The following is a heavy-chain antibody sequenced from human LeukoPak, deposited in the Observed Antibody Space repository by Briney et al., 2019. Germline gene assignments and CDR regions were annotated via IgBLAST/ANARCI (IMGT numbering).Heavy chain of an antibody. CDR3: AKGIGPLTMGFDH. J-gene: IGHJ4*02. Sequence: GGSLRLSCAASGFTFDDYAMHWVRQAPGKGLEWVSGISWNGDNIGYGDSVKGRFTISRNNAKNSLSLEMNSLSAEDTALYYCAKGIGPLTMGFDHWGQGTLVTVSS. CDR2: ISWNGDNI. D-gene: IGHD2/OR15-2a*01. V-gene: IGHV3-9*01. CDR1: GFTFDDYA.